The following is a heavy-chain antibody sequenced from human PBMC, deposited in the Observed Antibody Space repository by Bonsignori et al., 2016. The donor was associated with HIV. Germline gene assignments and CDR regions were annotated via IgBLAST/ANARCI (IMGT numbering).Heavy chain of an antibody. CDR2: ISSEGRKT. V-gene: IGHV3-11*01. Sequence: WIRQPPGKGLEWISYISSEGRKTYYSESVRGRFTISRDNAKSSVYLHMNSLRVEDTAIYYCARDDQGDRGLNWGQGTLVTVSS. J-gene: IGHJ1*01. D-gene: IGHD3/OR15-3a*01. CDR3: ARDDQGDRGLN.